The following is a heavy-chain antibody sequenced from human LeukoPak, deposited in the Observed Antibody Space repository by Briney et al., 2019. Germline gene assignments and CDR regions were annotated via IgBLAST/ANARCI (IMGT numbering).Heavy chain of an antibody. J-gene: IGHJ4*02. V-gene: IGHV3-21*01. Sequence: PGGSLRLSCAASGFTFSRYWMSWVRQAPGKGLEWVSSISSSSSYIYYADSVKGRFTISRDNAKNSLYLQMNSLRAEDTAVYYCARIAVAGTDADYWGQGTLVTVSS. D-gene: IGHD6-19*01. CDR1: GFTFSRYW. CDR2: ISSSSSYI. CDR3: ARIAVAGTDADY.